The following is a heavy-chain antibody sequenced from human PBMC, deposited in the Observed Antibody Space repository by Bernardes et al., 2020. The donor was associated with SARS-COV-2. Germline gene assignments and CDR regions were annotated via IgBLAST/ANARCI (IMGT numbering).Heavy chain of an antibody. J-gene: IGHJ4*01. D-gene: IGHD5-18*01. V-gene: IGHV3-23*01. Sequence: GSLRLSCAASGFTFSSYAMSWVRQAPGKGLEWVSAISGSGGSTYYADSVKGRFTISRDNSKNTLYLQMNSLRAEDTAVYYCAKALTAMVISDYWGHGTLVTVPS. CDR1: GFTFSSYA. CDR2: ISGSGGST. CDR3: AKALTAMVISDY.